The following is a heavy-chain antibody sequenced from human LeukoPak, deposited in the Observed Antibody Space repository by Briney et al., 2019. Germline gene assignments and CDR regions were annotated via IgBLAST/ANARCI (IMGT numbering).Heavy chain of an antibody. CDR3: ARDLGSSSAAWYYYYHMDV. CDR1: GFTFSSYS. Sequence: GGSLRLSCAASGFTFSSYSMNWVRQAPGKGLEWVSSISSSSSYIYYADSVKGRFTISRDNAKNSLYLQMNSLRAEDTAVYYCARDLGSSSAAWYYYYHMDVWGKGTTVTVSS. D-gene: IGHD6-6*01. J-gene: IGHJ6*03. CDR2: ISSSSSYI. V-gene: IGHV3-21*01.